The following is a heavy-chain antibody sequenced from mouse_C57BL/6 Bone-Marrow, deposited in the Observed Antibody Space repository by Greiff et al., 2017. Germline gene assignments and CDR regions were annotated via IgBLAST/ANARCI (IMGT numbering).Heavy chain of an antibody. V-gene: IGHV1-81*01. Sequence: QVQLKESGAELARPGASVKLSCKASGYTFTSYGISWVKQRTGQGLEWIGEIYPRSGNTYYNEKFKGKATLTADKSSSTAYMELRSLTSEDAAVYFCAREGGGWFAYWGQGTLGTVSA. CDR3: AREGGGWFAY. J-gene: IGHJ3*01. CDR1: GYTFTSYG. CDR2: IYPRSGNT.